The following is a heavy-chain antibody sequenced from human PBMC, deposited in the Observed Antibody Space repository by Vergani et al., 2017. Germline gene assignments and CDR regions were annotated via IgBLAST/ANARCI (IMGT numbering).Heavy chain of an antibody. J-gene: IGHJ6*02. D-gene: IGHD6-13*01. V-gene: IGHV3-7*01. CDR2: IKQDGSEK. CDR3: ARDVAAAGRYYYYYGMDV. CDR1: GFTLSSYW. Sequence: EVQLVESGGGLVQPGGSLRLSCAASGFTLSSYWMSWVRQAPGKGLEWVANIKQDGSEKYYVDSVKGRFTISRDNAKNSLYLQMNSLRAEDTAVYYCARDVAAAGRYYYYYGMDVWGQGTTVTVSS.